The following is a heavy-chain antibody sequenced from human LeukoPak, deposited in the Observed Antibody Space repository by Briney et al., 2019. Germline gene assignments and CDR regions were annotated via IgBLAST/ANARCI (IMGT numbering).Heavy chain of an antibody. V-gene: IGHV3-30-3*01. D-gene: IGHD2-8*01. CDR1: GFTFSSYA. CDR2: ISYDGSNK. J-gene: IGHJ4*02. Sequence: GGSLRLSCAASGFTFSSYAMHWVRQAPGKGLEWVAVISYDGSNKYYADSVKGRFTISIDNAKNSLYLQMNSLRAEDTAVYYWARSGTYCTEGICYTGYYFDFWGQGTLVTVSS. CDR3: ARSGTYCTEGICYTGYYFDF.